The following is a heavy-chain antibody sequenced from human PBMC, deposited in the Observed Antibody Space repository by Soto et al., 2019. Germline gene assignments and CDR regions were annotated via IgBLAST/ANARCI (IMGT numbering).Heavy chain of an antibody. J-gene: IGHJ4*02. CDR1: GYTFTDYG. CDR3: ARDRSTHDY. Sequence: QGQLVQSGVEVKKPGASVKVSCKASGYTFTDYGISWVRQAPGQGLEWMGGISAYNGNTNYAQKLQDRGTMTTDTSTSTAYMELRSLRSDDTAVYYCARDRSTHDYWGQGTLIAVSS. CDR2: ISAYNGNT. V-gene: IGHV1-18*01. D-gene: IGHD1-1*01.